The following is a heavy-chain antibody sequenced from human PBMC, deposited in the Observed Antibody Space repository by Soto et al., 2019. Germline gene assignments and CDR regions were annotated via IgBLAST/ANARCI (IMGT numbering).Heavy chain of an antibody. CDR1: DGSISRITFY. CDR3: ARHLYYDFWSGLYYFDY. Sequence: SETLSLTCTVSDGSISRITFYWGWIRQPPGKGLEWIGSVHYTGSTYYNPSLKSRVTISIDSSKNHLSLKVSSVTAADTAVYYCARHLYYDFWSGLYYFDYWGQGTLVTVSS. J-gene: IGHJ4*02. CDR2: VHYTGST. V-gene: IGHV4-39*01. D-gene: IGHD3-3*01.